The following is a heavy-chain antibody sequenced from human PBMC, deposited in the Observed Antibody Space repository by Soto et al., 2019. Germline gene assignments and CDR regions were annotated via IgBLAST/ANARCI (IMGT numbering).Heavy chain of an antibody. Sequence: GGSLRLSCAASGFTFSSYSMNWVRQAPGKGLEWVSSISSSSSYIYYADSVKGRFTISRDNAKNSLYLDLTRLRAEDTAVYFCVRDYYDTSGYPNTFDMWGQGTMVTVSS. V-gene: IGHV3-21*01. J-gene: IGHJ3*02. D-gene: IGHD3-22*01. CDR2: ISSSSSYI. CDR1: GFTFSSYS. CDR3: VRDYYDTSGYPNTFDM.